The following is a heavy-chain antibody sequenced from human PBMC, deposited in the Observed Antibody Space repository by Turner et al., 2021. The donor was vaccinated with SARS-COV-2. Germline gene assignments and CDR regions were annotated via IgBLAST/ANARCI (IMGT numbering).Heavy chain of an antibody. CDR3: AREIPIQRGAFDI. CDR1: GGTFSSNA. V-gene: IGHV1-69*10. D-gene: IGHD2-2*02. J-gene: IGHJ3*02. Sequence: QVQLVQSGAEVMKPGSAVKVSCKASGGTFSSNAINWVRQAPGQGPEWMGGISPILGITNYAQKFQGRVTITADKSTSTAYMELSSLRSEDTAVYYCAREIPIQRGAFDIWGQGTMVTVSS. CDR2: ISPILGIT.